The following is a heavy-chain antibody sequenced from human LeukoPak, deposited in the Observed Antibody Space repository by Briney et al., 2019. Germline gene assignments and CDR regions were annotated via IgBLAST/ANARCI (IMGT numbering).Heavy chain of an antibody. CDR2: ISAYNGNT. J-gene: IGHJ4*02. V-gene: IGHV1-18*01. Sequence: ASVTVSCKASGYTFTSYGISWVRQAPGQGLEWMGWISAYNGNTNYAQKLQGRVTMTTDTSTSTAYMELRSLRSDDTAVYYCARAPGRLTMVRGVIPFDYWGQGTLVTVSS. CDR3: ARAPGRLTMVRGVIPFDY. D-gene: IGHD3-10*01. CDR1: GYTFTSYG.